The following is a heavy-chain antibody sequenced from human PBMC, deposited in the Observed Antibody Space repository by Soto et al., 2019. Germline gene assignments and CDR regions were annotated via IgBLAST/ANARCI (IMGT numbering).Heavy chain of an antibody. D-gene: IGHD2-8*01. V-gene: IGHV4-59*08. CDR1: GGSITNYY. CDR2: IFYSGST. J-gene: IGHJ5*02. Sequence: PSETLSLTCTVSGGSITNYYWNWIRQAPGKGLEWIGYIFYSGSTNYNPSLKSRVTISVDTSKNHFSLKLSSVTAADTAIYFCAICLHCSNGGRFDPWGQGALVTVSS. CDR3: AICLHCSNGGRFDP.